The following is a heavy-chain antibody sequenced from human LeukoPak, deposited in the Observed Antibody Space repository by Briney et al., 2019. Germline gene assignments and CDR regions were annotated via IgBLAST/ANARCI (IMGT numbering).Heavy chain of an antibody. Sequence: SETLSLTCTVSGASIISTSHYWGWIRQPPGKGLEWIGSIYYSGDTYYNPSLKSRVTMSVDTSKNQFSLKLNSVTAADTAVYYCVRSTTIPYHAFDIWGQGTMVTVSS. D-gene: IGHD2/OR15-2a*01. V-gene: IGHV4-39*01. J-gene: IGHJ3*02. CDR2: IYYSGDT. CDR3: VRSTTIPYHAFDI. CDR1: GASIISTSHY.